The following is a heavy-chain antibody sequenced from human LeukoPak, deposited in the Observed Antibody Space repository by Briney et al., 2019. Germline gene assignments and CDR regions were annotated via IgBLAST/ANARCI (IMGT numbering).Heavy chain of an antibody. D-gene: IGHD2/OR15-2a*01. CDR1: GFTFSSYA. V-gene: IGHV3-23*01. J-gene: IGHJ6*02. CDR2: ISGSGGST. CDR3: ASLQNVPSYYYYYVMDV. Sequence: GGSLRLSCAASGFTFSSYAMSWVRQAPGKGLEWVSAISGSGGSTYYADSVKGRFTISRDNSKNTLFPQMNSLRAEDTAVYYCASLQNVPSYYYYYVMDVWGQGTTVTVSS.